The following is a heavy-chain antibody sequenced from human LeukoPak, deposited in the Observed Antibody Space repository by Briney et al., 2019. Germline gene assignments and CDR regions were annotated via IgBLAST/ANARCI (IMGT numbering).Heavy chain of an antibody. CDR2: VYYSGST. Sequence: SETPSLTCTVSGGSTSSSSDHWDWIRQPPGKGLEWIGTVYYSGSTYYNPSLKSRVTISVDTSRNQFSLKLSSVTAADTAVYYCARPGSGWSLDYWGQGTLVTVSS. V-gene: IGHV4-39*01. J-gene: IGHJ4*02. CDR1: GGSTSSSSDH. CDR3: ARPGSGWSLDY. D-gene: IGHD6-19*01.